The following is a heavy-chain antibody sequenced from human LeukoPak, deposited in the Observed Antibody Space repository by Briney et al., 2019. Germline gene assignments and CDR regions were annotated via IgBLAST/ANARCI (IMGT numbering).Heavy chain of an antibody. CDR3: ARGLGIAAAGVDY. D-gene: IGHD6-13*01. CDR2: IWYDGSNK. CDR1: GFTFSSYG. Sequence: GRSLRLSCAASGFTFSSYGMHWVRQAPGKGLEWVAVIWYDGSNKYYADSVKGRFTISRDNSKNTLYLQMNSLRAEGTAAYYCARGLGIAAAGVDYWGQGTLVTVSS. V-gene: IGHV3-33*01. J-gene: IGHJ4*02.